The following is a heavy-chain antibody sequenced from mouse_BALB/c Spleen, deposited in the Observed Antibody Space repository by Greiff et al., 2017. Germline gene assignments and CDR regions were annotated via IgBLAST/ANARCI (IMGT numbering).Heavy chain of an antibody. Sequence: EVKVVESGGGLVQPGGSRKLSCAASGFTFSSFGMHWVRQAPEKGLEWVAYISSGSSTIYYADTVKGRFTISRDNPKNTLFLQMTSLRSEDTAMYYCAREDLGYRYERPFAYWGQGTLVTVSA. CDR2: ISSGSSTI. D-gene: IGHD2-14*01. CDR1: GFTFSSFG. J-gene: IGHJ3*01. V-gene: IGHV5-17*02. CDR3: AREDLGYRYERPFAY.